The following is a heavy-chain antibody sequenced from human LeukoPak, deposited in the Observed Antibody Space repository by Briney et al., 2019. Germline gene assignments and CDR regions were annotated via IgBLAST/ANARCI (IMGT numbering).Heavy chain of an antibody. J-gene: IGHJ4*02. CDR3: SNGIYDNSY. CDR1: GFTFTKYW. D-gene: IGHD1-1*01. V-gene: IGHV3-7*01. Sequence: GGSLRLSCAASGFTFTKYWMAWVRQAPGKGLEWVAKIQQDGSVAYYLDSVRGRFTISRDNAKNSTYLQMTSLRADDTAIYFCSNGIYDNSYWGQGTLVTVSS. CDR2: IQQDGSVA.